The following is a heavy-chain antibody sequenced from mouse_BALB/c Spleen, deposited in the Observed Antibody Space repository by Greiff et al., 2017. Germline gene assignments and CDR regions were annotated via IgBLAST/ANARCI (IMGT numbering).Heavy chain of an antibody. V-gene: IGHV2-9*02. J-gene: IGHJ2*01. Sequence: VQLVESGPGLVAPSQSLSITCTVSGFSLTSYGVHWVRQPPGKGLEWLGVIWAGGSTNYNSALMSRLSISKDNSKSQVFLKMNSLQTDDTAMYYCARDPHYYGSRLDYWGQGTTLTVSS. CDR2: IWAGGST. CDR1: GFSLTSYG. D-gene: IGHD1-1*01. CDR3: ARDPHYYGSRLDY.